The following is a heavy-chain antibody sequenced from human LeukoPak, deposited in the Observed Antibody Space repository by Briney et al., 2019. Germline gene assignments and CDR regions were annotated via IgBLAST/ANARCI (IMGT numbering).Heavy chain of an antibody. D-gene: IGHD1-26*01. Sequence: GGSLRLSCAASGFTFSSYAMSWVRQAPGKGLEWVSAISGSGGSTYYADSVKGRFTISRDNSKNTLYLQMNSLRAEDTAVYYCAKDTTIKDYYYYGMDVWGQGTTVTVSS. CDR3: AKDTTIKDYYYYGMDV. CDR1: GFTFSSYA. V-gene: IGHV3-23*01. J-gene: IGHJ6*02. CDR2: ISGSGGST.